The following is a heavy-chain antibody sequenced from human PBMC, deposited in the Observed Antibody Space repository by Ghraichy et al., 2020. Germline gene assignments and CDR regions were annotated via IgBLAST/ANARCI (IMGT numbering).Heavy chain of an antibody. CDR2: IYTSGST. CDR3: ARLRYDFWAGERNWYFDL. J-gene: IGHJ2*01. V-gene: IGHV4-4*09. CDR1: GGSISSYY. Sequence: GSLSPTCTVSGGSISSYYWSWIRQPPGKGLEWIGYIYTSGSTNYNPSLKSRVTISVDTSKNQFSLKLSSVTAADTAVYYCARLRYDFWAGERNWYFDLWGRGTLVTVSS. D-gene: IGHD3-3*01.